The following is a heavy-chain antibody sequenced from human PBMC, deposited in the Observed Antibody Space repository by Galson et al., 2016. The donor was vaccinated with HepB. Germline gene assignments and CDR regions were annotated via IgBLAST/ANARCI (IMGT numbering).Heavy chain of an antibody. CDR3: ARDVVQWELPNLYFYYCMDV. D-gene: IGHD1-26*01. CDR2: IKQDGSEK. J-gene: IGHJ6*03. CDR1: GFNLSGYW. Sequence: SLRLSCAASGFNLSGYWMSWVRQAPGKGLEWVANIKQDGSEKYYVDSVKGRSTISRDNAKNSLYLQMNRLRAEDTDVYYCARDVVQWELPNLYFYYCMDVWGKGTTVTVSS. V-gene: IGHV3-7*03.